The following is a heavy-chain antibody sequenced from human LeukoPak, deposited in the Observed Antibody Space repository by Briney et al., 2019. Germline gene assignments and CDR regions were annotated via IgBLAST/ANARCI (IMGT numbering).Heavy chain of an antibody. CDR2: IISDGSNT. CDR1: GYTLTELS. D-gene: IGHD3-22*01. CDR3: VRNSYDSSGYYDY. V-gene: IGHV3-74*01. J-gene: IGHJ4*02. Sequence: ASVTVSCKVSGYTLTELSMHWVRQAPGKGLVWVSRIISDGSNTTYADSVKGRFTISRDNAKNTLYLQMSSLRAEDTAVYYCVRNSYDSSGYYDYWGQGTLVTVSS.